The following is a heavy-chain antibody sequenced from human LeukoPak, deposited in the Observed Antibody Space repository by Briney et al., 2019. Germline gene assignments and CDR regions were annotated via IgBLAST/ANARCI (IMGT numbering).Heavy chain of an antibody. CDR1: GFTFDDYG. CDR3: AKDGPTSYSSSWYADY. V-gene: IGHV3-23*01. Sequence: GGSLRLSXGASGFTFDDYGMSWVRQGPGKGLEWVSAISGSGGSTYYADSVKGRFTISRDNSKNTLYLQMNSLRAEDTAVYYCAKDGPTSYSSSWYADYWGQGTLVTVSS. D-gene: IGHD6-13*01. J-gene: IGHJ4*02. CDR2: ISGSGGST.